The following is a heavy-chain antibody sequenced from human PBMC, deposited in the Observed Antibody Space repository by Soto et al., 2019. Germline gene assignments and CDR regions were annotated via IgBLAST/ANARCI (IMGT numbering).Heavy chain of an antibody. CDR3: AHSWYCSGGSCYYSNRFDP. CDR1: GFSLSTSGVG. V-gene: IGHV2-5*02. D-gene: IGHD2-15*01. CDR2: IYWDDDK. J-gene: IGHJ5*02. Sequence: QITLKESGPTLVKPTQTLTLTCTFSGFSLSTSGVGVGWIRQPPGKALEWLALIYWDDDKRYSPSLKSRLTITKDTSKNQVVLTMTNMDPVDTATYSCAHSWYCSGGSCYYSNRFDPWAREPWSPSPQ.